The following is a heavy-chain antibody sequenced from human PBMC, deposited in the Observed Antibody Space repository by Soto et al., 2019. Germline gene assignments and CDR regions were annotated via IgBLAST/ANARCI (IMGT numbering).Heavy chain of an antibody. CDR2: ISAYNGNT. V-gene: IGHV1-18*01. J-gene: IGHJ4*02. CDR1: GYTFTSYG. D-gene: IGHD3-10*01. CDR3: ARAPGFGGWGHTGFDY. Sequence: ASVKVSCKASGYTFTSYGISWVRQAPGQGLEWMGWISAYNGNTNYAQKLQGRVTMTTDTSTSTAYMELRSLRSDDTAVYYCARAPGFGGWGHTGFDYWGQGTLVTVSS.